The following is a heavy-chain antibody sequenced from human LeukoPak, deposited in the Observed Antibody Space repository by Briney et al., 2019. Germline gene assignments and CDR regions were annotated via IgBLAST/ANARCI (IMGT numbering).Heavy chain of an antibody. V-gene: IGHV4-4*09. D-gene: IGHD6-6*01. CDR3: ARLTRLSTSPDRYYLDY. CDR1: GDSISSYY. J-gene: IGHJ4*02. CDR2: IYTSGGT. Sequence: PSETLSLTCTVSGDSISSYYWSWIRQPPGKGLEWIGYIYTSGGTNYIPSLRGRVTISIDTSKNQFSLKLSSVTAADSAVYYCARLTRLSTSPDRYYLDYWGQGTLVTVSS.